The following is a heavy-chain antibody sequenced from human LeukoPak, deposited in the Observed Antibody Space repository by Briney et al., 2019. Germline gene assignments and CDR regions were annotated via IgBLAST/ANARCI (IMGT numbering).Heavy chain of an antibody. V-gene: IGHV4-4*07. J-gene: IGHJ4*02. CDR3: ARDSSAAGTFDY. CDR2: IYTSGST. Sequence: SETLSLTCTASGGSISSYYWSWIRQPAGKGLEWIGRIYTSGSTNYNPSLKSRVTMSVDTSKNQFSLKLSSVTAADTAVYYCARDSSAAGTFDYWGQGTLVTVSS. D-gene: IGHD6-13*01. CDR1: GGSISSYY.